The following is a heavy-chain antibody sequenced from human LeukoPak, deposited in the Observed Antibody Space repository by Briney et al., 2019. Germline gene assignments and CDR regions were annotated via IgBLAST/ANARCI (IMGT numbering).Heavy chain of an antibody. J-gene: IGHJ4*02. CDR2: IYTSGST. D-gene: IGHD2-21*01. CDR3: ARDGRLEGCGGDCYPDY. CDR1: GGSISSGSHY. Sequence: SQTLSLTCTVSGGSISSGSHYWSWIRQPAGKGLEWIGRIYTSGSTHYNPSLESRVTISVDTSRNQFSLKLSSVTAADTAVYYCARDGRLEGCGGDCYPDYWGQGTLVTVSS. V-gene: IGHV4-61*02.